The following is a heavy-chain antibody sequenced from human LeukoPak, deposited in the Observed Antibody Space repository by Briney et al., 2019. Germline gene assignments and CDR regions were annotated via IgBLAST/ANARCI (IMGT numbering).Heavy chain of an antibody. J-gene: IGHJ2*01. Sequence: SVKVSCKASGGTFSSYAISWVRQAPRQGLEWMGGIIPIFGTANYAQKFQGRVTITADKSTSTAYMELSSLRSEDTAVYYCARDGRYFDWLFQFPFNWYFDLWGRGTLVTVSS. CDR2: IIPIFGTA. CDR1: GGTFSSYA. V-gene: IGHV1-69*06. D-gene: IGHD3-9*01. CDR3: ARDGRYFDWLFQFPFNWYFDL.